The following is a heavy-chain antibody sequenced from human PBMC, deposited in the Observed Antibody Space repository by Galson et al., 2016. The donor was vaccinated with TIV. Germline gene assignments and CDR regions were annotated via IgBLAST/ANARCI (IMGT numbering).Heavy chain of an antibody. CDR3: ARGDPNHDLINSNFADY. CDR1: GFTFSTYS. Sequence: SLRLSCAASGFTFSTYSMNWVRQAPGKGLEWVSSISNGGTYIKSVDSVKGRLTISRDNAKNSLYLQMNSLRAEDTAVYYCARGDPNHDLINSNFADYWGQGTLVTVAS. CDR2: ISNGGTYI. V-gene: IGHV3-21*01. J-gene: IGHJ4*02. D-gene: IGHD3-3*01.